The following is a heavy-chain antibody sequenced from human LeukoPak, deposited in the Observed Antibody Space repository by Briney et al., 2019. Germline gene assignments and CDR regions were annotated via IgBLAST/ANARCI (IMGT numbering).Heavy chain of an antibody. J-gene: IGHJ6*02. D-gene: IGHD3-22*01. CDR3: ARAGDYYDSRVGYYYYGMDV. CDR1: GFTFTNYG. Sequence: PGGSLRLSCAASGFTFTNYGFHWVRQAPGKGLEWVAVIWYDGSNKYYADSVKGRFTISRDNAKNTLYLQMNSLRAEDTAVYYCARAGDYYDSRVGYYYYGMDVWGQGTTVTVSS. V-gene: IGHV3-33*01. CDR2: IWYDGSNK.